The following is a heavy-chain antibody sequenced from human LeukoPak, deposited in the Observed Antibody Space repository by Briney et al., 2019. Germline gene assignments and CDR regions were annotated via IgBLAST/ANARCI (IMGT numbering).Heavy chain of an antibody. CDR2: IWYDGSNK. CDR1: GFTFSSYG. D-gene: IGHD1-26*01. CDR3: AKSIDGGSYYLDY. J-gene: IGHJ4*02. Sequence: GGSLRFSCAASGFTFSSYGMDWVGHGPGKGLEWGAFIWYDGSNKYYAHSVKGRFTISRDNSKNTLYLQMNSRRAEDTAVDYCAKSIDGGSYYLDYWGQGTLVTVSS. V-gene: IGHV3-30*02.